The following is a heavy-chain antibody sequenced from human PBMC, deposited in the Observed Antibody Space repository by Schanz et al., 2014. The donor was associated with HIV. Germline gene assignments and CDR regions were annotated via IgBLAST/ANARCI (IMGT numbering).Heavy chain of an antibody. CDR2: ISDYNGNT. J-gene: IGHJ4*02. D-gene: IGHD5-12*01. V-gene: IGHV1-18*01. CDR3: ARGAAEMATMTPWRY. CDR1: GYTFTSYG. Sequence: QVQLVQSGAEVKKPGASVKVSCKASGYTFTSYGINWVRQAPGQGLEWMGWISDYNGNTNYAQKLQGRVTMTTDTSTSTAYMDLRSLRSDDTAVYYCARGAAEMATMTPWRYWGQGTLVTVSS.